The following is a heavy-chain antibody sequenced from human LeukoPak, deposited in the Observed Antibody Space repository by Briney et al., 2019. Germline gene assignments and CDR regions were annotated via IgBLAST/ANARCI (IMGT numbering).Heavy chain of an antibody. Sequence: PGGSLRLSCAASGFTFSSYGMHWVRQAPGKGLEWVAVISYDGSNKYYADSVKGRFTISRDNSKNTLYLQMNSLRAEDTAVYYCAKFIRAAAGTGPFDYWGQGTLVTVSS. CDR3: AKFIRAAAGTGPFDY. CDR1: GFTFSSYG. J-gene: IGHJ4*02. CDR2: ISYDGSNK. D-gene: IGHD6-13*01. V-gene: IGHV3-30*18.